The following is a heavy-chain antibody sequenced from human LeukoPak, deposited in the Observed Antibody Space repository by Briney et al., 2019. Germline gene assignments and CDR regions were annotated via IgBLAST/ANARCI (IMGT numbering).Heavy chain of an antibody. V-gene: IGHV1-69*05. D-gene: IGHD5-18*01. CDR2: IIPIFGTA. CDR3: ARGAQGYSYAYDY. Sequence: GASVKVSCKASGGTFSSYAISWVRQAPGQGLEWMGRIIPIFGTANYAQKFQGRVTITTDESTSTAYMELSSLRSEDTAVYYCARGAQGYSYAYDYWGQGTLVTVSS. CDR1: GGTFSSYA. J-gene: IGHJ4*02.